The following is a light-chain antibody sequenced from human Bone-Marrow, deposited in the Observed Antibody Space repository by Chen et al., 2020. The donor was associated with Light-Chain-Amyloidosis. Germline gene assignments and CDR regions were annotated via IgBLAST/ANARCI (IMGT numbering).Light chain of an antibody. CDR1: QSLVNIDGNTY. J-gene: IGKJ4*01. V-gene: IGKV2-30*01. CDR3: MQGTHWPLT. Sequence: DVVMTQSPLSLPVTLGQPASISCRSTQSLVNIDGNTYLSWFQQRPGQSQRRLIYKVSNRDVGVPDRFSGSGSGTDFTLKISRVEAEDVGVYYCMQGTHWPLTFGGGTNVEIK. CDR2: KVS.